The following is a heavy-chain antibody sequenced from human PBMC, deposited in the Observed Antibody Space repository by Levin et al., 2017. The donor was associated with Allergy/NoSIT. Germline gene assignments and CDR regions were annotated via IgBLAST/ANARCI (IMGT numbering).Heavy chain of an antibody. CDR1: GFIFRDYA. V-gene: IGHV3-49*04. CDR3: IRGYSGYYAEYFYH. Sequence: PGGSLRLSCTVSGFIFRDYAISWVRQAPGKGLEWVAFIRNKEYGEKTQYAASVQGRFTISRYDSTGIAYLPMNSLTIEDTDVYYCIRGYSGYYAEYFYHWGQGTVVTVSS. D-gene: IGHD3-22*01. J-gene: IGHJ1*01. CDR2: IRNKEYGEKT.